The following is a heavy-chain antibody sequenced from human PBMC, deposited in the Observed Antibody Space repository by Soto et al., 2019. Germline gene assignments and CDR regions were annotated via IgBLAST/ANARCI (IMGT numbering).Heavy chain of an antibody. CDR2: IKQDGSEK. D-gene: IGHD3-16*01. Sequence: EVQLVEPGGGLVQPGGSLRLSCTVSGFTFSSYWMSWFRQAPGKGLAWVANIKQDGSEKFYVDSVTGRFTISRDNAKNSLDRQMNCLRAEDTAVYYCAREGEAGGHWGWFDPCGQGTLVIVSS. CDR1: GFTFSSYW. V-gene: IGHV3-7*03. J-gene: IGHJ5*02. CDR3: AREGEAGGHWGWFDP.